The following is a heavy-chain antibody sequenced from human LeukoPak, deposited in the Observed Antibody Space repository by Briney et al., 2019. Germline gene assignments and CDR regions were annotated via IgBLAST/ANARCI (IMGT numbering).Heavy chain of an antibody. CDR3: ARAPYDFWSGYFTNWFDP. V-gene: IGHV1-2*02. J-gene: IGHJ5*02. CDR1: GYTFTGYY. D-gene: IGHD3-3*01. CDR2: INPNSGGT. Sequence: ASVKVSCKASGYTFTGYYMHWVRQAPGQGLEWMGWINPNSGGTNYAQKFQGRVTMTRDTSISTAYMELSRLRSDDTAVYYCARAPYDFWSGYFTNWFDPWGQGTLVTVSS.